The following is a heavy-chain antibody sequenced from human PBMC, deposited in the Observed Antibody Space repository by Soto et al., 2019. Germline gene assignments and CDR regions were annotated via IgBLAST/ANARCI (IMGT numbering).Heavy chain of an antibody. CDR3: AKVPPGGVVVIRGIIFDY. CDR2: ISGSGGST. D-gene: IGHD3-22*01. Sequence: RLSCAASGFTFSSYAMSWVRQAPGKGLEWVSAISGSGGSTYYADSVKGRFTISRDNSKNTLYLQMNSLRAEDTAVYYCAKVPPGGVVVIRGIIFDYWGQGTLVTVSS. J-gene: IGHJ4*02. V-gene: IGHV3-23*01. CDR1: GFTFSSYA.